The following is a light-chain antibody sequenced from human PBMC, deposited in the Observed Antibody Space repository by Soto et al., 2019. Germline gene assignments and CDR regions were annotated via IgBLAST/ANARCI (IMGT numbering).Light chain of an antibody. CDR3: HHDPRPSWT. V-gene: IGKV3-20*01. Sequence: EIVLTQSPGTLSLSPGERATLSCRASQRVSSHSLAWYQQKPGQAPRTLIYGASSRATGSPDRFSASGSGTDVTLTISRLEPEDFAGYYCHHDPRPSWTFGQGTKVEGK. CDR1: QRVSSHS. J-gene: IGKJ1*01. CDR2: GAS.